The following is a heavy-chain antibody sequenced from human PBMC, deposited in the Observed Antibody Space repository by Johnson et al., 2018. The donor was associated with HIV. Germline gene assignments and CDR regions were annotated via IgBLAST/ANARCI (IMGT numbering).Heavy chain of an antibody. D-gene: IGHD1-26*01. CDR1: GFNFNIYG. J-gene: IGHJ3*01. CDR2: IRYDGSYK. V-gene: IGHV3-30*02. CDR3: AKPLVGATRDDAFDV. Sequence: VQPGGSLRLYCAASGFNFNIYGMHWVRQAPVRGLEWVAFIRYDGSYKNYVDSAKGRFTISRDNSKNTLYLQMNSLSAEDTAVYYCAKPLVGATRDDAFDVWGQGTMVTVSS.